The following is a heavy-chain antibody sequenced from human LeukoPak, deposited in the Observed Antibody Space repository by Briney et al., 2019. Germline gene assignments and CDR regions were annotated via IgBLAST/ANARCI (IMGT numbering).Heavy chain of an antibody. CDR3: AITAYYDSSGYYFY. D-gene: IGHD3-22*01. Sequence: GGSLRLSCAASGFTFSGYSMNWVRQAPGKGLEWVSYISSSSSTIYYADSVKGRFTISRDNAKNSLYLQMNSLRDEDTAVYYCAITAYYDSSGYYFYWGQGTLVTVSS. V-gene: IGHV3-48*02. CDR1: GFTFSGYS. J-gene: IGHJ4*02. CDR2: ISSSSSTI.